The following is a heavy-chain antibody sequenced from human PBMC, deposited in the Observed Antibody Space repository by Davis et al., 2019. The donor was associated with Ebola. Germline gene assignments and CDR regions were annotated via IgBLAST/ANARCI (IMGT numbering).Heavy chain of an antibody. CDR2: INHSGST. Sequence: SETLSLTCAVYGGSFSGYYWSWIRQPPGKGLEWIGEINHSGSTNYNPSLKSRVTISVDTSKNQFSLKLSSVTAADTAVYYCAAAPTLYCSGGSCYSYYGMDVWGQGTTVTVSS. D-gene: IGHD2-15*01. CDR1: GGSFSGYY. CDR3: AAAPTLYCSGGSCYSYYGMDV. V-gene: IGHV4-34*01. J-gene: IGHJ6*02.